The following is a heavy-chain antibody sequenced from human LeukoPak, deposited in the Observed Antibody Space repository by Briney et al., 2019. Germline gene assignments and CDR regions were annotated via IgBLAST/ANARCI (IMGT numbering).Heavy chain of an antibody. CDR2: IYYSGST. CDR1: GGSISGYY. D-gene: IGHD3-3*01. Sequence: ASETLSLTCTVSGGSISGYYWSWIRQPPGKGLEWIGYIYYSGSTNYNPSLKSRVTISVDTSKNQFSLKLSSVTAADTAVYYCARDSFLGWFHWFDPWGQGTLVTVSS. CDR3: ARDSFLGWFHWFDP. J-gene: IGHJ5*02. V-gene: IGHV4-59*01.